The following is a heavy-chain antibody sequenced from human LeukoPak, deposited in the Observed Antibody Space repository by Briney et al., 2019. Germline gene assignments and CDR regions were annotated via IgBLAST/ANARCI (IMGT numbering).Heavy chain of an antibody. CDR3: ARGPTVTNDAFDI. CDR2: INHSGST. J-gene: IGHJ3*02. D-gene: IGHD4-17*01. V-gene: IGHV4-34*01. CDR1: GGSFSGYY. Sequence: PSETLSLTCAVYGGSFSGYYWSWIRQPPGKGLEWIGEINHSGSTNYNPSLKSRVTISGDTSKNQFSLKLSSVTAADTAVYYCARGPTVTNDAFDIWGQGTMVTVSS.